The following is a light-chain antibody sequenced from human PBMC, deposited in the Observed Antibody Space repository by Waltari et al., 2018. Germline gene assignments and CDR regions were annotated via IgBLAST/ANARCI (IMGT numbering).Light chain of an antibody. CDR2: SNN. Sequence: QSVLTQPPSASVTPGQRVTISCSGSRSNIGSNTVNWYQQLPGTAPKLLIYSNNQRPSGVPERFSGSKDGTSASLAISGLQSEEEADYYCAAWDDSLNGEVFGTGTKVTVL. CDR3: AAWDDSLNGEV. CDR1: RSNIGSNT. J-gene: IGLJ1*01. V-gene: IGLV1-44*01.